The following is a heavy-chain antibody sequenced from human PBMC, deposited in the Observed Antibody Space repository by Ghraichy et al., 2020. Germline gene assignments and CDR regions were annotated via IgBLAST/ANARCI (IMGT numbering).Heavy chain of an antibody. D-gene: IGHD3-3*01. CDR3: ARGVPRHYDFWSGSSFWFDP. J-gene: IGHJ5*02. CDR1: GYTFTGYY. CDR2: INPNSGGT. Sequence: ASVKVSCKASGYTFTGYYMHWVRQAPGQGLEWMGWINPNSGGTNYAQKFQGWVTMTRDTSISTAYMELSRLRSDDTAVYYCARGVPRHYDFWSGSSFWFDPWGQGTLVTVSS. V-gene: IGHV1-2*04.